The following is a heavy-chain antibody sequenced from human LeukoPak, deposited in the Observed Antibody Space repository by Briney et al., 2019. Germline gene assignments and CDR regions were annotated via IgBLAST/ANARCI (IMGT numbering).Heavy chain of an antibody. Sequence: GGSLRLSCAASGFTFRSYWMNWVRQAPGKGLEWVSYISSSGSTIYYADSVKGRFTISRDNSKNTLYLQMNSLRAEDTAVYYCAKDTTGYSSSWYRFIGNWFDPWGQGTLVTVSS. CDR2: ISSSGSTI. CDR1: GFTFRSYW. CDR3: AKDTTGYSSSWYRFIGNWFDP. V-gene: IGHV3-48*01. J-gene: IGHJ5*02. D-gene: IGHD6-13*01.